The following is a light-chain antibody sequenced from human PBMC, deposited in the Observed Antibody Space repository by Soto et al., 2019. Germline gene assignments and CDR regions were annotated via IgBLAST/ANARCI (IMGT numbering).Light chain of an antibody. CDR3: QQYGSSPLT. J-gene: IGKJ4*01. V-gene: IGKV3-20*01. CDR2: GAS. CDR1: QSVSSSY. Sequence: EIVLTQSPGTLSVSPGERATLSCRASQSVSSSYLAWYQQKPDQAPRLLIYGASSRATDIPDRFSGSGSGTDFTLTISRLEPEDFAVYYCQQYGSSPLTFGGGTKVEIK.